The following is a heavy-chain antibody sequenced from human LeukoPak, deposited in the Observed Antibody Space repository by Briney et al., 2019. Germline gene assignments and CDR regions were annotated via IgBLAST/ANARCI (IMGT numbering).Heavy chain of an antibody. V-gene: IGHV3-30*18. Sequence: GGSLRLSCAVSGFTFSTYGMHWVRLAPGKGLEWVAVILYDGSNRQYADSVKGRFTISRDNSKNTLYLQMNSLRVEDTAVYYCAKVRGNVGSSYFPDYWGQGTLVTVTS. D-gene: IGHD3-22*01. CDR2: ILYDGSNR. CDR3: AKVRGNVGSSYFPDY. CDR1: GFTFSTYG. J-gene: IGHJ4*02.